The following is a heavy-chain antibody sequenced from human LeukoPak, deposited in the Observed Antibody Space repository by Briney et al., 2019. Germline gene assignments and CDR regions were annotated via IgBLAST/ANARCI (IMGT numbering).Heavy chain of an antibody. J-gene: IGHJ4*02. CDR2: ISSSSYI. V-gene: IGHV3-21*06. Sequence: GGSLRLSCAASGFTFSSYSMNWVRQAPGKGLEWVSSISSSSYIYYADSVKGRFTISRDNARSSLFLQMNSLRAEDSAMYYCVRDGGGYYFDFWGQGILVTVSS. CDR3: VRDGGGYYFDF. CDR1: GFTFSSYS. D-gene: IGHD3-10*01.